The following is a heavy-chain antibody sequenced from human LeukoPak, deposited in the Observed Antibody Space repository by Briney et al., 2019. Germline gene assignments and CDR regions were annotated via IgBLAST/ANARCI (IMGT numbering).Heavy chain of an antibody. CDR2: IKSKTDGGTT. D-gene: IGHD3-10*01. CDR3: TTDWQITMVRGVINLDY. J-gene: IGHJ4*02. Sequence: GGSLRLSCAASGFTFSNAWMSWVRQAPGKGLEWVGRIKSKTDGGTTDYAAPVKGRFTISRDDSKNTLYLQMNSLKTEGTAVYYCTTDWQITMVRGVINLDYWGQGTLVTVSS. CDR1: GFTFSNAW. V-gene: IGHV3-15*01.